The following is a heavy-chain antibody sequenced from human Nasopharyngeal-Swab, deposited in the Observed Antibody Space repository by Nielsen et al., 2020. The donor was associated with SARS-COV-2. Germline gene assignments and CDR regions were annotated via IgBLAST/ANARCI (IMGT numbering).Heavy chain of an antibody. J-gene: IGHJ6*02. Sequence: ASVKVSCKASGYTFTSYDIHWVRQATGQGLEWMGWMNPNSGNTGYAQKFQGRVTMTRNTSISTAYMELSSLRSEDTAVYYCAREQGYQVLFDYYYHGLDVWGHGTAVTVSS. D-gene: IGHD6-13*01. CDR2: MNPNSGNT. V-gene: IGHV1-8*01. CDR1: GYTFTSYD. CDR3: AREQGYQVLFDYYYHGLDV.